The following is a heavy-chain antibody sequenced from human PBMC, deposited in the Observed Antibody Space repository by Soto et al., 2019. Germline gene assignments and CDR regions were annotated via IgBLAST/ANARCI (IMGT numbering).Heavy chain of an antibody. V-gene: IGHV4-39*01. CDR2: IYYSGST. D-gene: IGHD3-3*01. Sequence: PSETLSLTCTVSGGSISSSSYYWGWIRQPPGKGLEWIGSIYYSGSTYYNPSLKSRVTISVDTSKNQFSLKLSSVTAADTAVYYCASGLWDDFWSGYQNFDYWGQGTLVTVSS. CDR3: ASGLWDDFWSGYQNFDY. CDR1: GGSISSSSYY. J-gene: IGHJ4*02.